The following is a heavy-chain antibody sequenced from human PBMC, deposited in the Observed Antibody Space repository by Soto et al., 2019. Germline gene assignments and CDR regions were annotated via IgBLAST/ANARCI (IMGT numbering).Heavy chain of an antibody. Sequence: QVQLHESGPGLVKPSETLSLTCTVSGGSISHSHWSWIRQSPGEGLDWIGCVNEDGTTNFNPSLSGRVTMSLDTSRGQFSLKLRSVTAADTAVYYCATYFVGVGGRGYWGQGTLVTVSS. D-gene: IGHD3-3*01. CDR2: VNEDGTT. V-gene: IGHV4-59*01. J-gene: IGHJ4*02. CDR3: ATYFVGVGGRGY. CDR1: GGSISHSH.